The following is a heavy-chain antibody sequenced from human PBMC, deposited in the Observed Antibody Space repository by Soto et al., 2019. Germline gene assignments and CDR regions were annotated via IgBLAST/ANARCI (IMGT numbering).Heavy chain of an antibody. J-gene: IGHJ4*02. CDR1: GFTFSSYW. Sequence: GGSLRLSCAASGFTFSSYWMHWVRQAPGKGLVWVSRINSDGSSTSYADSVKGRFTISRDNAKNTLYLQMNSLRAEDTAVYYCAQAVAGRRGLDYWGQGALVTVSS. CDR3: AQAVAGRRGLDY. V-gene: IGHV3-74*01. CDR2: INSDGSST. D-gene: IGHD6-19*01.